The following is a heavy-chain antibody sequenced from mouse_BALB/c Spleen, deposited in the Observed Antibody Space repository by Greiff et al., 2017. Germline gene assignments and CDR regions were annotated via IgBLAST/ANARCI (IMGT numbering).Heavy chain of an antibody. J-gene: IGHJ3*01. CDR1: GYTFTDYN. CDR3: ARVITTVVATPAWFAY. CDR2: INPNNGGT. D-gene: IGHD1-1*01. V-gene: IGHV1-18*01. Sequence: VQLQQSGPELVKPGASVKIPCKASGYTFTDYNMDWVKQSHGKSLEWIGDINPNNGGTIYNQKFKGKATLTVDKSFSTAYMELRSLTSEDTAVYYCARVITTVVATPAWFAYWGQGTLVTVSA.